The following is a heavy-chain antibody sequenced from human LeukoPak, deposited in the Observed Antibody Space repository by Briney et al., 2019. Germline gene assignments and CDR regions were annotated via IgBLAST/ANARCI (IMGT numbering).Heavy chain of an antibody. J-gene: IGHJ3*02. V-gene: IGHV4-31*03. CDR3: ARTGFYSGSYYGFVFAFDI. CDR2: IYYSGST. Sequence: PSRTLSLTCTVSGGSISGGGYYWSWIRQHPGKGLGWIGYIYYSGSTFYNPSLKCRVTISVDTSKNQFSLKLSSVTAADTAVYYCARTGFYSGSYYGFVFAFDIWGQGTMVTVSS. D-gene: IGHD1-26*01. CDR1: GGSISGGGYY.